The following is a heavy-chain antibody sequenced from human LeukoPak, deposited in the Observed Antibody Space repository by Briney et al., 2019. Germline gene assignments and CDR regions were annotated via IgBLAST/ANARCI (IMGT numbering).Heavy chain of an antibody. V-gene: IGHV1-2*02. CDR1: GYTFTGYY. J-gene: IGHJ6*03. CDR2: INPNIGGT. CDR3: ARVVGTTTRYYYYMDV. D-gene: IGHD1-26*01. Sequence: ASVKVSCRASGYTFTGYYMHWVRQAPGQGLEWMGWINPNIGGTNYAQKFQARVTMTRDTSISTAYMELSRLRSDDAAVYYCARVVGTTTRYYYYMDVWGKGTTVTVSS.